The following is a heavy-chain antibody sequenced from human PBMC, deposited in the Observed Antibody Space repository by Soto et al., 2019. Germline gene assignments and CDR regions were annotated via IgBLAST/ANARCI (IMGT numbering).Heavy chain of an antibody. CDR1: GYTFTSYA. CDR3: ARDQGYYDSSGYYYDSRDYYYYGMDV. D-gene: IGHD3-22*01. CDR2: INAGNGNT. V-gene: IGHV1-3*01. J-gene: IGHJ6*02. Sequence: ASVKVSCKASGYTFTSYAMHWVRQAPGQRLEWMGWINAGNGNTKYSQKFQGRVTITRDTSASTAYMELSSLGSEDTAVYYCARDQGYYDSSGYYYDSRDYYYYGMDVWGQGTTVTVSS.